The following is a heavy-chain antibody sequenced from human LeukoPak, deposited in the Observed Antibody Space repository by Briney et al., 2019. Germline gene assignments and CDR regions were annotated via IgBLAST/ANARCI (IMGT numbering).Heavy chain of an antibody. CDR2: MNPNSGNT. CDR1: GYTFTSYD. D-gene: IGHD3-16*02. CDR3: ARAGAYVWGSYRYTDYNWFDP. Sequence: ASVKVSCKASGYTFTSYDINWVRQATGQGLEWMGWMNPNSGNTGYAQKFQGRVTMTRNTSISTPYMELSSLRSEDTAVYYCARAGAYVWGSYRYTDYNWFDPWGQGTLVTVSS. V-gene: IGHV1-8*01. J-gene: IGHJ5*02.